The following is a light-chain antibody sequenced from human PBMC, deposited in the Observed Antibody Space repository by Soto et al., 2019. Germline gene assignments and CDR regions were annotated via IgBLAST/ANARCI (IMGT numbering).Light chain of an antibody. J-gene: IGKJ1*01. CDR3: QQYNSYSRTWT. V-gene: IGKV1-9*01. CDR1: QGISSY. CDR2: AAS. Sequence: IQLTQSPSSLSGSVGERVFITCRASQGISSYLAWYQQKPGKAPKLLIYAASTLQGGVPSRFSGSGSGTEFTLTISSLQPDDFATYYCQQYNSYSRTWTFGQGTKVDIK.